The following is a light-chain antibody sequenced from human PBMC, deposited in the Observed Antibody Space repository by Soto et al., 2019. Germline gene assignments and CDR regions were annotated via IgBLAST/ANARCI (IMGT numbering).Light chain of an antibody. CDR1: SSDVGGYNY. CDR2: EAS. V-gene: IGLV2-14*01. CDR3: SSYTSSSTPYV. Sequence: QSALTQPASVSGSPGQSITISCTGTSSDVGGYNYVSWYQQHPGKAPKLIIYEASNRPSGVSNRFSGSKSGNTASLTISGLQAEDEADYYCSSYTSSSTPYVFGTGTKLTVL. J-gene: IGLJ1*01.